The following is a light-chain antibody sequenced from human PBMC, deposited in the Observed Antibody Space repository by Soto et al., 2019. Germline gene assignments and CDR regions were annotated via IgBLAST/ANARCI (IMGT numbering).Light chain of an antibody. Sequence: QSALTQPASVSGSPGQSITISCTGASSDVLTYNLVSWYQHHPGKAPTVMIYEGNKRPSGVSNRFSGSKSGNTASLTISGLQAEDEADYYCCSYTGSTTFYVFGTGTKLTVL. J-gene: IGLJ1*01. V-gene: IGLV2-23*01. CDR2: EGN. CDR3: CSYTGSTTFYV. CDR1: SSDVLTYNL.